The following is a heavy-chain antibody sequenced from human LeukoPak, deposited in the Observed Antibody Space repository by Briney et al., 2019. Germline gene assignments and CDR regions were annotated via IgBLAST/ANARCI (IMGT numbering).Heavy chain of an antibody. J-gene: IGHJ4*02. Sequence: GGSLRLSCAASGFTFSSYWMSWVRQAPGKGLEWVSSINSGSLFRYYADAVQGRFSISRDNAKNSLYLQMNSLRAEDTAIYYCARASFYNSGRIFDSWGQGILVTVSS. CDR1: GFTFSSYW. CDR2: INSGSLFR. CDR3: ARASFYNSGRIFDS. D-gene: IGHD2/OR15-2a*01. V-gene: IGHV3-21*01.